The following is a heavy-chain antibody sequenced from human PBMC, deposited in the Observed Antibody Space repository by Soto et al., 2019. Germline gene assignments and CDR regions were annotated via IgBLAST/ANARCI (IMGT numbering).Heavy chain of an antibody. CDR1: GFTFSSYA. CDR2: INNSGGST. J-gene: IGHJ4*02. Sequence: GGSLRLSCAASGFTFSSYAMSWVRQAPGKGLEWVSSINNSGGSTYYADSVKGRFTISRDHSKNTLYLQMNSLRAEDTAVYYCAKSPYYYDSSGYSLPCYFDYWGQGTLVTVSS. V-gene: IGHV3-23*01. D-gene: IGHD3-22*01. CDR3: AKSPYYYDSSGYSLPCYFDY.